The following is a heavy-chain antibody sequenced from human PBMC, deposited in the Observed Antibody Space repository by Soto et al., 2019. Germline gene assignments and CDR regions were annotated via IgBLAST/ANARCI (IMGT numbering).Heavy chain of an antibody. V-gene: IGHV3-23*01. Sequence: EVQLLESGGDLVQPGGSLRLSCAASGFTFSNFATSWVRQAPGRGLEWVSGLSASGRDTYYADSVKDRFTVSRDNSKNTLYLQMNSLRAEDTAIYYCAKGKTSGWYYFDYWGQGALVTVSS. CDR3: AKGKTSGWYYFDY. CDR2: LSASGRDT. D-gene: IGHD6-19*01. J-gene: IGHJ4*02. CDR1: GFTFSNFA.